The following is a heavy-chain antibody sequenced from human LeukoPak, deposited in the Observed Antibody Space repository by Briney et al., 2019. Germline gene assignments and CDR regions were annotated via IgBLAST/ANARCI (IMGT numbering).Heavy chain of an antibody. Sequence: PGGSLRLSCAASGFTFSSYGMHWVRQAPGKGLEWVAVISYDGSNKYYADSVKGRFTISRDNSKNTLYLQMNSLRAEDTAVYYCANNYDSSGWSLDYWGQGTLVTVSS. V-gene: IGHV3-30*18. CDR3: ANNYDSSGWSLDY. J-gene: IGHJ4*02. CDR2: ISYDGSNK. D-gene: IGHD3-22*01. CDR1: GFTFSSYG.